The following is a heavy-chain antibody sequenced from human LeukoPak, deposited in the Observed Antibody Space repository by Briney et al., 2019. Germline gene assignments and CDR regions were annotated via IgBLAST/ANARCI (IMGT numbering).Heavy chain of an antibody. Sequence: GASVKVSCKASGYTFIGYYMHWVRQAPGQGLEWMGWINPNSGATNYAQKFQGRVTMTRDTSISTAYMELSRLRSDDTAVYYCARAHLIAAAGYNWFDPWGQGTLVTVSS. D-gene: IGHD6-13*01. CDR3: ARAHLIAAAGYNWFDP. V-gene: IGHV1-2*02. J-gene: IGHJ5*02. CDR2: INPNSGAT. CDR1: GYTFIGYY.